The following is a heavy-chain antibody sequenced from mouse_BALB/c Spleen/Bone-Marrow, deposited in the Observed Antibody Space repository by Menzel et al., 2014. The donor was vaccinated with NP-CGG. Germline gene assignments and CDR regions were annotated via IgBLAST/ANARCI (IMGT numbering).Heavy chain of an antibody. D-gene: IGHD2-4*01. Sequence: EVKLVESGGGLVKSGGSLKLSCAASGFSFNSYGMSWVRQTPEKRLEWVAIISGGGSYTFYPDSVKGRFTISRDNAKNNLYLQLSSLRSEDTALYYCARHAYYDQTEVSFVYWGQGTLVTVSA. CDR2: ISGGGSYT. V-gene: IGHV5-9-2*01. CDR3: ARHAYYDQTEVSFVY. CDR1: GFSFNSYG. J-gene: IGHJ3*01.